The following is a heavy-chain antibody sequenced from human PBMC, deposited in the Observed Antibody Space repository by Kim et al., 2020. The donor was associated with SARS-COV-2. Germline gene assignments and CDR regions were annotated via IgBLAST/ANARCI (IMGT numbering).Heavy chain of an antibody. J-gene: IGHJ6*02. Sequence: GGSLRLSCAASGFTFSSYAMHWVRQAPGKGLEWVAVISYDGSNKYYADSVKGRFTISRDNSKNTLYLQMNSLRAEDTAVYYCEGELSGGLYYYYGMDVWGQGTTVTVSS. V-gene: IGHV3-30*04. CDR2: ISYDGSNK. CDR3: EGELSGGLYYYYGMDV. CDR1: GFTFSSYA. D-gene: IGHD3-16*02.